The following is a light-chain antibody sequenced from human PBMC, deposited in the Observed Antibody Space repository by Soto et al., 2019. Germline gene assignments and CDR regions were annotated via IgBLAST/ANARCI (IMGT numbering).Light chain of an antibody. J-gene: IGLJ1*01. CDR3: SSYAGSNNYV. CDR1: SGDVGGYNY. Sequence: QSALTQPPSASGSPGQSVTISCTGTSGDVGGYNYVSWYQQHPGKAPKLMIFEVSERPSGVPDRFSASKSGNTASLTVSGLQAEDEADYYCSSYAGSNNYVCGTGTRSPS. V-gene: IGLV2-8*01. CDR2: EVS.